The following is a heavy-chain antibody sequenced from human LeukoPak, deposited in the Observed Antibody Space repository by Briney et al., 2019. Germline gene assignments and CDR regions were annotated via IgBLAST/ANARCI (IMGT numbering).Heavy chain of an antibody. CDR1: GYTFTGYY. D-gene: IGHD1-14*01. V-gene: IGHV1-2*02. Sequence: GASVKVSCKASGYTFTGYYMHGVGQAPGQGLEWMGWINPNSGGTNYAQEFQGRVTMTRDTSISTAYMELSRLRSDDTAVYYCARDYTTTFDYWGQGTLVTVSS. CDR2: INPNSGGT. J-gene: IGHJ4*02. CDR3: ARDYTTTFDY.